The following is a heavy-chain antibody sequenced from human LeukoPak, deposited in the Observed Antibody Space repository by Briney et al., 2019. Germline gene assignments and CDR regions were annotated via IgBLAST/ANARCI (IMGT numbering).Heavy chain of an antibody. J-gene: IGHJ5*02. CDR3: AKDAYYDILTGVHWFHP. V-gene: IGHV3-9*01. Sequence: PGGSLRLSCAASGFTFDDYAMHWVRQAPGKGLEWVSGISWNSGSIGYADSVKGPFTISRDNAKNSLYLQMNSLRAEDTALYYCAKDAYYDILTGVHWFHPWGQGTLVTVSS. CDR1: GFTFDDYA. D-gene: IGHD3-9*01. CDR2: ISWNSGSI.